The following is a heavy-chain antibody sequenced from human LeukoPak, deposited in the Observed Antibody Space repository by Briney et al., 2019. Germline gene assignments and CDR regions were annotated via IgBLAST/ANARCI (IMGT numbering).Heavy chain of an antibody. CDR2: ISSSSGTI. V-gene: IGHV3-48*01. D-gene: IGHD6-13*01. CDR1: GFTSSNYS. CDR3: ARRMAAAGTGFDY. J-gene: IGHJ4*02. Sequence: PGGSLRLSCAASGFTSSNYSMNWVRQAPGKGLEWVSYISSSSGTIYYADSVKGRFTISRDNAKNSLYLQMFRLRAQDTAVYYCARRMAAAGTGFDYWGQGTLVTVSS.